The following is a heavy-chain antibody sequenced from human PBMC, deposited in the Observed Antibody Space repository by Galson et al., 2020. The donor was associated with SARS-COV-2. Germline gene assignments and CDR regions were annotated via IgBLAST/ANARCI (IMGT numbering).Heavy chain of an antibody. J-gene: IGHJ4*02. CDR1: GFTFNYYW. V-gene: IGHV3-74*01. D-gene: IGHD5-18*01. CDR3: ARAAMVSGNDY. Sequence: GESLKISCAASGFTFNYYWMHWVRQAPGQGLVWVSRIIGDGSGANYADSVKGRFTISRDNTKNMLYLQMDSLGAEDTAVYYCARAAMVSGNDYWGQGTLVTVSS. CDR2: IIGDGSGA.